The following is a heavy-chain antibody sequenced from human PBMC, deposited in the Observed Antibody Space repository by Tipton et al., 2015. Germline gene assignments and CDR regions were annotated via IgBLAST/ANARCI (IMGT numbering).Heavy chain of an antibody. CDR3: TRDPAYYYGMDV. V-gene: IGHV6-1*01. CDR1: GDSVSSNSAA. Sequence: GLVKPSQTLSLTCAISGDSVSSNSAAWNWIRQSPSRGLEWLGRTYYRSKWYYEYSISVKSRVTVTPDTSKNQFSLHLNSVTPEDTAVYYCTRDPAYYYGMDVWGQGP. J-gene: IGHJ6*02. CDR2: TYYRSKWYY. D-gene: IGHD6-25*01.